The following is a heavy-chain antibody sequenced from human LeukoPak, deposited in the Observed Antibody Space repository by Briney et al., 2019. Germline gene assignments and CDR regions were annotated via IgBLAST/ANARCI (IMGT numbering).Heavy chain of an antibody. CDR2: INTNTGNP. D-gene: IGHD3-3*01. V-gene: IGHV7-4-1*02. J-gene: IGHJ5*02. CDR1: GYTFTSYA. CDR3: ARGGRCDFWSGYYTNWFDP. Sequence: ASVTVSCTASGYTFTSYAMNWVRQAPGQGLEWMGWINTNTGNPTYAQGFTGRFVFSLDTSVSTAYLQISSLKAEDTAVYYCARGGRCDFWSGYYTNWFDPWGQGTLVTVSS.